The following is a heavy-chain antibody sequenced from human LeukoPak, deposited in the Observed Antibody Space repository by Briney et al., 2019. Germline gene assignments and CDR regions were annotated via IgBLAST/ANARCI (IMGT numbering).Heavy chain of an antibody. CDR1: GFTFSSYA. D-gene: IGHD6-6*01. CDR3: AKDRGIAARPDGHFDY. J-gene: IGHJ4*02. Sequence: GGSLRLSCAASGFTFSSYAMSWVRQAPGKGLEWVSAISGSGGSTYYADSVKGRFTISRDNSKNTLYLQMNSLRAEDTAVYYCAKDRGIAARPDGHFDYWGQGTLVTVSS. V-gene: IGHV3-23*01. CDR2: ISGSGGST.